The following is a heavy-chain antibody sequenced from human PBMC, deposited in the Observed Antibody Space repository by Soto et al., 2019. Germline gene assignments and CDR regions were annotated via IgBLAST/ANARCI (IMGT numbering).Heavy chain of an antibody. CDR3: ARDHYDFWSGYYTPGLDY. CDR2: IYYSGST. J-gene: IGHJ4*02. Sequence: PSETLSLTCAVEGGSFSGYYWSWIRQPQGKGLESIGYIYYSGSTNYNPSLKIRVTISVDTSKNQFSLKLSSVTAADTAVYYCARDHYDFWSGYYTPGLDYSSQGTLVTVSS. V-gene: IGHV4-59*01. D-gene: IGHD3-3*01. CDR1: GGSFSGYY.